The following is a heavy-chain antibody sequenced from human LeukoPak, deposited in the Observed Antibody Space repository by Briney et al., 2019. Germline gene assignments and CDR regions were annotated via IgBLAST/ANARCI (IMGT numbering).Heavy chain of an antibody. J-gene: IGHJ6*02. V-gene: IGHV3-23*01. D-gene: IGHD6-19*01. Sequence: GGALRLSCAASVFTFSSYAMSWVPQAPGEGLEWVSAISGSGGSTYYADSVKSRFTISRDNPQNTLYLQLNSLRAENTAVYYCAKYSSSGWPAHYYYYGMDVWGQGTTVTVSS. CDR2: ISGSGGST. CDR3: AKYSSSGWPAHYYYYGMDV. CDR1: VFTFSSYA.